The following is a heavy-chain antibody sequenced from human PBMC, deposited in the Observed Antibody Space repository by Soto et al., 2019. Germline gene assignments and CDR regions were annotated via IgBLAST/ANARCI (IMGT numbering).Heavy chain of an antibody. D-gene: IGHD2-8*01. V-gene: IGHV4-39*01. J-gene: IGHJ4*02. Sequence: SETLSLTCTVSGGSVSNSNCYWGWIRQSPGKGLEWIGSVYYRGRSYSKSSVKSRVTISVDTSKNQFSLNLNSVTASDTAVYYCVSQRTSVLTQAYFDYWGPGALVTVSS. CDR3: VSQRTSVLTQAYFDY. CDR2: VYYRGRS. CDR1: GGSVSNSNCY.